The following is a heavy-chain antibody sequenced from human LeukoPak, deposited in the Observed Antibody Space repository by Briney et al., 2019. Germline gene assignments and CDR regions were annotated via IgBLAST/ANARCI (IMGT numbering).Heavy chain of an antibody. CDR1: GGSISSYY. J-gene: IGHJ3*02. CDR2: IYYSGST. D-gene: IGHD1-26*01. V-gene: IGHV4-59*12. CDR3: ASPSGSYFGAFDI. Sequence: SETLSLTCTVSGGSISSYYWSWIRQPPGKGLEWIGYIYYSGSTNYNPSLKSRVTISVDTSKNQFSLKLSSVTAADTAVYYCASPSGSYFGAFDIWGQGTMVTVSS.